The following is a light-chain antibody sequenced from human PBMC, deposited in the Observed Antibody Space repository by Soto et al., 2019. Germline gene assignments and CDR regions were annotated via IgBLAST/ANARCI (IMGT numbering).Light chain of an antibody. V-gene: IGLV1-40*01. CDR1: SSNIGAGYD. CDR3: QSYDRSLSGGV. Sequence: QAVVTQPPSVSGAPGQRVTISCTGNSSNIGAGYDVHWYQQLPGTAPKLLIYGNNNRPSGVPDRFSGSKSGTSASLAITGLQAEDEADYYCQSYDRSLSGGVFGGGTQLTDL. J-gene: IGLJ7*01. CDR2: GNN.